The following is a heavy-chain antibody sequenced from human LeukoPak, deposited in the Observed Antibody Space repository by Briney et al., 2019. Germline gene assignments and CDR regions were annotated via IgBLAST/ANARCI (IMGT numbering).Heavy chain of an antibody. CDR1: GGSFSGYY. J-gene: IGHJ4*02. Sequence: SETLSLTCAVYGGSFSGYYWSWIRQPPGKGLEWIGQISRRGNTNYNPSLKSRVTISVDTSKNQLSLKMSTVTAADTAVYYCARLGQQLEMLGADYWGQGTLVTVSS. CDR2: ISRRGNT. CDR3: ARLGQQLEMLGADY. V-gene: IGHV4-34*01. D-gene: IGHD6-13*01.